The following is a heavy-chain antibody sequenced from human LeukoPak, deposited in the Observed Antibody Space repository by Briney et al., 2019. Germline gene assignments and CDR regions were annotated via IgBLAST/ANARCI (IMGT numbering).Heavy chain of an antibody. CDR1: GFTFSTYA. CDR3: ARDRGIAVAGSLDY. Sequence: GGSLRLSCAASGFTFSTYAMSWVRQAPGKGLEWVSGISGSDGSTYYADSVKGRFTISRDNFKNTLYLQMNSLRVEDTAVYYCARDRGIAVAGSLDYWGQGTQAIVSS. D-gene: IGHD6-19*01. J-gene: IGHJ4*02. CDR2: ISGSDGST. V-gene: IGHV3-23*01.